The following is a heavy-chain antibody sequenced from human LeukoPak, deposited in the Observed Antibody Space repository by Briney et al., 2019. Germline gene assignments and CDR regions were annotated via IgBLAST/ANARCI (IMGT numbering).Heavy chain of an antibody. Sequence: ASVKVSCKASGGTFSSYAISWVRQAPGQGLEWMGGIIPIFGTTNYAQKFQGRVTITADESTSTAYMELSSLRSEDTAVYYCARPNYGDYAFDPWGQGTLVTVSS. CDR3: ARPNYGDYAFDP. CDR1: GGTFSSYA. J-gene: IGHJ5*02. CDR2: IIPIFGTT. D-gene: IGHD4-17*01. V-gene: IGHV1-69*13.